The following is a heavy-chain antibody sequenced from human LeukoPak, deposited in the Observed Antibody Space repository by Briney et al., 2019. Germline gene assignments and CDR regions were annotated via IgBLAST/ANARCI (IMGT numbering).Heavy chain of an antibody. V-gene: IGHV1-69*13. J-gene: IGHJ6*02. CDR1: GGTFSSYA. D-gene: IGHD3-10*01. Sequence: ASVKVSCKASGGTFSSYAISWVRQAPGQGLEWMGGIIPIFGTANYAQKFQGRVTITADESTSTAYMELSSLRSEDTAVYYCHIRASGFGELSSIRYYYYYGVDVWGQGTTVTVSS. CDR3: HIRASGFGELSSIRYYYYYGVDV. CDR2: IIPIFGTA.